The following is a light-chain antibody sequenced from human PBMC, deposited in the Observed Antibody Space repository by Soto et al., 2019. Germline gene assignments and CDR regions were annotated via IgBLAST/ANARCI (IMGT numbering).Light chain of an antibody. CDR1: QSISSW. J-gene: IGKJ2*01. V-gene: IGKV1-5*03. CDR2: KAS. Sequence: DIQMTQSPSTLSASVGDRVTITCRASQSISSWLAWYQQKPGKAPKLLIYKASSLESGGPSRFSGSGSGTEFTLTISSLQPDDFATYYCQQYHSYPYTFGQGTKLEIK. CDR3: QQYHSYPYT.